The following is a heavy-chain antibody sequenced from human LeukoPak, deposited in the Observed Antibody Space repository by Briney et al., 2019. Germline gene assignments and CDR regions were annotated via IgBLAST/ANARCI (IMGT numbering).Heavy chain of an antibody. V-gene: IGHV1-46*01. D-gene: IGHD6-19*01. CDR3: ARYGLVATSVLCFQY. Sequence: ASVKVSCKASGYIFTDYYIHWVRQAPGQGLEWMGLINPSGGSTTYAQKFQGRVTVTRDTSTSTVYMELSSLRSEDTAVYYCARYGLVATSVLCFQYWAQGTLLTVSS. J-gene: IGHJ1*01. CDR2: INPSGGST. CDR1: GYIFTDYY.